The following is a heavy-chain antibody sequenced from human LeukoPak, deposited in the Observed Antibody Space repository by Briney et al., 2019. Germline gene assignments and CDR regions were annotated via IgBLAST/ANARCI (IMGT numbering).Heavy chain of an antibody. CDR3: ARGIAPAPGY. V-gene: IGHV4-34*01. J-gene: IGHJ4*02. Sequence: SETRSLTCAVVGASFSGYYWTWIRQPPGRGLEWIGEINHSGSTNYNPSLKSRVTISVGTSKNQFSLKLSSVTAADTAVYYCARGIAPAPGYWGQGSLVAVSS. CDR1: GASFSGYY. D-gene: IGHD2-21*01. CDR2: INHSGST.